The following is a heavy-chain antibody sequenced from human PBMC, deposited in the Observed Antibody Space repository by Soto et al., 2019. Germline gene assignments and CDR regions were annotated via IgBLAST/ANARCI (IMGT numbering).Heavy chain of an antibody. CDR3: AHGGAGQSYCNTITCYHGRWFDP. CDR1: GFSLTTSGVG. CDR2: IYWDNDK. J-gene: IGHJ5*02. V-gene: IGHV2-5*02. D-gene: IGHD3-10*01. Sequence: SGPTLVNPTQTLTLTCTFSGFSLTTSGVGVGWIRQPPGKALEWLAIIYWDNDKRYRPSLESRLTITKDTSKNQMVLTMTNVDPVDTATYYCAHGGAGQSYCNTITCYHGRWFDPWGQGILGTVSS.